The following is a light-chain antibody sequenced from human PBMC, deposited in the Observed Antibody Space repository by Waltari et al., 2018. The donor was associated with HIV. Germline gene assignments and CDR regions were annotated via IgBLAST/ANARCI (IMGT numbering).Light chain of an antibody. V-gene: IGLV2-14*01. J-gene: IGLJ2*01. CDR1: SYEFDLHNF. CDR2: GVN. CDR3: TTYTAKDSLL. Sequence: SALTQPASVSGSPGQSVTISCTGTSYEFDLHNFLSWYQQHPGKAPQLIIFGVNSRPSGIPSRFSAPKSGDTASLTISGLQSGDEADYYCTTYTAKDSLLIGSGTKLTVL.